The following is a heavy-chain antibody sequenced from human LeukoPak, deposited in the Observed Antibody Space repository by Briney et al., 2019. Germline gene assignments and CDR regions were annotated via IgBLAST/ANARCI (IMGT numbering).Heavy chain of an antibody. J-gene: IGHJ4*02. CDR2: ISGSGKST. D-gene: IGHD3-16*02. Sequence: PGGSLRLSCAASGFTFSSYGMSWVRQAPGKGLEWVSVISGSGKSTYYADSVKGRFTISRDNSKNTLYLQMNSLRAEDTAVYYCTTDRGSYRDTAGVYAIDNWGQGTLVTVSS. CDR1: GFTFSSYG. V-gene: IGHV3-23*01. CDR3: TTDRGSYRDTAGVYAIDN.